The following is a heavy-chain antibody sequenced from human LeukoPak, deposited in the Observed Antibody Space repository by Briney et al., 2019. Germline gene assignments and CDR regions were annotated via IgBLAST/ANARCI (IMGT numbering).Heavy chain of an antibody. D-gene: IGHD3-16*01. J-gene: IGHJ4*02. Sequence: PGRSLRLSCAASGFTFSSYGMHWVRQAPGMGLEWVAIISYDGSNQYYADSVKGRFTISRGNSRNTLYLQMNSLRAEDTALYYCAKVRVDAYVSPNDYWGQGTLVTVSS. CDR3: AKVRVDAYVSPNDY. CDR1: GFTFSSYG. V-gene: IGHV3-30*18. CDR2: ISYDGSNQ.